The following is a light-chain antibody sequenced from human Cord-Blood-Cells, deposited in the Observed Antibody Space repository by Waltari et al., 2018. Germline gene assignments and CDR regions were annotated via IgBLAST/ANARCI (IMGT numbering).Light chain of an antibody. CDR1: QSISSW. CDR3: QQYNSYSWT. J-gene: IGKJ1*01. CDR2: DAS. V-gene: IGKV1-5*01. Sequence: DIQMTQPPPPLSASVGDRVTITCRASQSISSWLAWYQQKPGKAPKLLIYDASSLESGVPSRFSGSGSGTEFTLTISSLQPDDFATYYCQQYNSYSWTFGQGTKVEIK.